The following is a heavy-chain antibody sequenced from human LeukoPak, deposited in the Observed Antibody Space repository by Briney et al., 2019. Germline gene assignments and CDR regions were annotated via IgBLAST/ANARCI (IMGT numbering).Heavy chain of an antibody. J-gene: IGHJ5*02. CDR2: INPNSGGT. Sequence: ASVKVSCKASGYTFTGYYMHWVRQAPGQGLEWKGWINPNSGGTNYAQKFQGRVTMTRDTSISTAYMELGRLRSDDTAVYYCARAGLVRGVIREGGNWFDPWGQGTLVTVSS. CDR3: ARAGLVRGVIREGGNWFDP. CDR1: GYTFTGYY. D-gene: IGHD3-10*01. V-gene: IGHV1-2*02.